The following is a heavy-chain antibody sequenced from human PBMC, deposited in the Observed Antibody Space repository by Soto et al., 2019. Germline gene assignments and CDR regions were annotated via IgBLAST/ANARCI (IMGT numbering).Heavy chain of an antibody. V-gene: IGHV3-23*01. Sequence: EVQLSESGGGLVQPGGSLRLSCAASGFTFSSYSMGWVRQAPGKGLEWVSAISGRDDSTNYADSVRGRFTISRDNSKNTLYLQMSSLGAEDTAIYYCAQRALAYAGEFDNWGQGTLVTVSS. D-gene: IGHD2-21*01. CDR1: GFTFSSYS. CDR2: ISGRDDST. J-gene: IGHJ4*02. CDR3: AQRALAYAGEFDN.